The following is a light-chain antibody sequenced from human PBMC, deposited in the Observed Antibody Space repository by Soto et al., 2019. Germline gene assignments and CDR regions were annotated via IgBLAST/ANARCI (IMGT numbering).Light chain of an antibody. Sequence: SYGLTQPPSVSEAPGQTARITCEGNTLDSKSVHWYQQKPGHAPVLVVYDVSDRPSGIPERFSGSNSGNTATLTISRVEAGDEADYYCQVWDSSTDDDYVCGSGTKVTV. V-gene: IGLV3-21*02. J-gene: IGLJ1*01. CDR3: QVWDSSTDDDYV. CDR2: DVS. CDR1: TLDSKS.